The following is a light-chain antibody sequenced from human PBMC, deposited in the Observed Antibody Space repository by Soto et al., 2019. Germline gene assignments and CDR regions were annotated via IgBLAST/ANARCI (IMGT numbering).Light chain of an antibody. V-gene: IGLV2-11*01. CDR2: DVN. J-gene: IGLJ1*01. CDR3: CSNAGSYTYG. CDR1: SSDVGGYNF. Sequence: QSALTQPRSVSGSPGQSVTISCTGTSSDVGGYNFVSWYQQHPGKAPQLMIYDVNKRPSGIPDRFSGSKSGNTASLTISGLQAEDEADYYCCSNAGSYTYGFGTGTKVTVL.